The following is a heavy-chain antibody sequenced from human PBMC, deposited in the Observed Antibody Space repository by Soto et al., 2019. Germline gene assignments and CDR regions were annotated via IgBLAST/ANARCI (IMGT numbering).Heavy chain of an antibody. Sequence: SETLSLTCTVSGGSISSYYWSWIRQPPGKGLEWIGYIYYSGSTNYNPSLKSRVTISVDTSKNQFSLKLSSVTAADTAVYYCARRTSGFWSDNWFDPWGQGTLVTVSS. J-gene: IGHJ5*02. CDR1: GGSISSYY. V-gene: IGHV4-59*08. CDR2: IYYSGST. D-gene: IGHD3-3*01. CDR3: ARRTSGFWSDNWFDP.